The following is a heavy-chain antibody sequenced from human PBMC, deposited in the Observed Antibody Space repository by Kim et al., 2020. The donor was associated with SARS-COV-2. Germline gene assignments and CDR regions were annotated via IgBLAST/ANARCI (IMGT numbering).Heavy chain of an antibody. V-gene: IGHV1-2*02. CDR2: INPNSGGT. J-gene: IGHJ5*02. D-gene: IGHD3-10*01. CDR1: GYTFTGYY. Sequence: ASVKVYCKASGYTFTGYYMHWVRQAPGQGLEWMGWINPNSGGTNYAQKFQGRVTMTRDTSISTAYMELSRLRSDDTAVYYCARVPYYYGSGNNWFDPWGQGTLVTVSS. CDR3: ARVPYYYGSGNNWFDP.